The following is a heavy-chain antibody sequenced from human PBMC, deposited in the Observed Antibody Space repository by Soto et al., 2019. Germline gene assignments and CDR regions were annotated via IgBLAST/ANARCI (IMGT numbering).Heavy chain of an antibody. D-gene: IGHD3-16*01. Sequence: PGGSLRLSCVASGFPFSSYSMSWVRQTPGKGLEWVSGISGRGGRTYYADSVKGRFTISRDNSNNTLSLQMHILRVEDTAVYFCAKGGYYSLFDIWGQGTVVTVSS. CDR3: AKGGYYSLFDI. V-gene: IGHV3-23*01. J-gene: IGHJ3*02. CDR2: ISGRGGRT. CDR1: GFPFSSYS.